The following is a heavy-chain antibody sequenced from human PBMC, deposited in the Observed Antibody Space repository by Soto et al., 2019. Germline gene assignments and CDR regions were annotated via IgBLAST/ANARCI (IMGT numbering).Heavy chain of an antibody. D-gene: IGHD6-13*01. V-gene: IGHV3-33*01. CDR1: GFTFSSYG. Sequence: QVQLVESGGGVVQPGRSLRLSCAASGFTFSSYGMHWVRQAPCKGLEWVAVIWYDGSNKYYADSVKGRFTISRDNSKNTLYLQMNSLRAEDTAVYYCARDGDSIEVQRLVMGMDVWGQGTTVTVSS. CDR2: IWYDGSNK. CDR3: ARDGDSIEVQRLVMGMDV. J-gene: IGHJ6*02.